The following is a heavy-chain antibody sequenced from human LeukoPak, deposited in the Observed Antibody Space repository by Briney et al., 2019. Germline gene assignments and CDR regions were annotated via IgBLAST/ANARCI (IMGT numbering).Heavy chain of an antibody. CDR1: GGSISSYY. V-gene: IGHV4-59*08. Sequence: SETLSLTCTVSGGSISSYYWSWIRQPPGKGLEWIGYIYYSGSTNYNPSLKSRVTISVDTSKNQFSLKLSSVTAADTAVYYCARRKERSVSLDYWGQGTLVTVSS. CDR3: ARRKERSVSLDY. D-gene: IGHD1-26*01. CDR2: IYYSGST. J-gene: IGHJ4*02.